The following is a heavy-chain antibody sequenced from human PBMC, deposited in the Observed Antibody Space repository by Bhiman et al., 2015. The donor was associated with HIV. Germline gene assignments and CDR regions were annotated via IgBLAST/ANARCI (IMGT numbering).Heavy chain of an antibody. V-gene: IGHV3-21*03. D-gene: IGHD1-7*01. Sequence: EVQLVESGGGLVKPGGSLRLSCAASGFTFSTYNMNWVRQAPGKGLEWVSLISSTSTTIFYADSVKGRFTISRDNAKNSLSLQMNSLRAEDTAVYYCAREPGGTTEGRFDYWGQGTLVTVSS. CDR3: AREPGGTTEGRFDY. CDR2: ISSTSTTI. J-gene: IGHJ4*02. CDR1: GFTFSTYN.